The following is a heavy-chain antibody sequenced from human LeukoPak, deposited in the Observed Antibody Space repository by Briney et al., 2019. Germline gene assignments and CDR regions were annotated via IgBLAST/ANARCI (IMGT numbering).Heavy chain of an antibody. CDR1: GYTFTSYG. CDR3: ARDLYSSGWALDY. D-gene: IGHD6-19*01. J-gene: IGHJ4*02. V-gene: IGHV1-18*01. Sequence: ASVKVSCKASGYTFTSYGISWVRQAPGQGLEWMGWISAYNGNTNYAQKFQGRVTITADESTSTAYMELRSLRSEDTAVYYCARDLYSSGWALDYWGQGTLVTVSS. CDR2: ISAYNGNT.